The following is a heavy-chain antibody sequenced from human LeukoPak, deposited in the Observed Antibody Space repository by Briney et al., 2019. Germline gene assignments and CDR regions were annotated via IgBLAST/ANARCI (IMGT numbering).Heavy chain of an antibody. CDR2: INPSGGST. V-gene: IGHV1-46*01. CDR3: ARDSGMVRGTVDY. J-gene: IGHJ4*02. Sequence: ASVKVSCKSSGYTFTSYYMYWVRQAPGQGLEWMGIINPSGGSTSYAQKFQGQVTMTRATSTSTVYMELSSLRSEDTAVYYCARDSGMVRGTVDYWGQGTLVTVSS. CDR1: GYTFTSYY. D-gene: IGHD3-10*01.